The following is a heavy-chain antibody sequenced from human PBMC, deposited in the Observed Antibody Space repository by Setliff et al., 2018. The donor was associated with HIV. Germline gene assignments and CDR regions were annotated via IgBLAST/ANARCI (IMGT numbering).Heavy chain of an antibody. V-gene: IGHV4-34*01. CDR2: INHSGSI. D-gene: IGHD5-18*01. CDR1: GGSFSGYS. Sequence: PSETLSLTCAVYGGSFSGYSWTWIRQAPGKGLEWIGEINHSGSISYNPSLKSRVTMSVDTSKNQFSLKLSSVTAADTAVFYCARGTTGYSTIWCRNGLTYYYYMDVWGKGTKVTVSS. CDR3: ARGTTGYSTIWCRNGLTYYYYMDV. J-gene: IGHJ6*03.